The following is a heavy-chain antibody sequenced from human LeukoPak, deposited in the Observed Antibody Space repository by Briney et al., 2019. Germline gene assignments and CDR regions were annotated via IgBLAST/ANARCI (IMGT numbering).Heavy chain of an antibody. CDR1: GGSISSYY. V-gene: IGHV4-59*01. Sequence: SETLSLTCTVSGGSISSYYWSWIRQPPGKGLEWIGYIYYSGSTNYNPSLKSRVTISVDTSKNQFSLKLSSVTAADTAVYYCARVRGYSYGYDWFDPWGQGTLVTVSS. CDR2: IYYSGST. J-gene: IGHJ5*02. D-gene: IGHD5-18*01. CDR3: ARVRGYSYGYDWFDP.